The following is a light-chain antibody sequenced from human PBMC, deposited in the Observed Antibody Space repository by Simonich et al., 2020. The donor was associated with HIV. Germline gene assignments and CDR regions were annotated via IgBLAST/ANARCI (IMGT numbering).Light chain of an antibody. Sequence: DIQMTQSPSTLSASVGDRVTITCRASQSISSLLALYQQKPGKAPKNLIYKASSLESGVPSRFSGSGSGTEFTLTISSLQPDDFATYYCQQYNSYPVTFGQGTKVEIK. V-gene: IGKV1-5*03. J-gene: IGKJ1*01. CDR3: QQYNSYPVT. CDR2: KAS. CDR1: QSISSL.